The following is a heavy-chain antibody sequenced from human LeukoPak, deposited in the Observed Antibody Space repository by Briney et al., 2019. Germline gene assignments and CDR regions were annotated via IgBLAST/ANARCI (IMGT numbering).Heavy chain of an antibody. CDR3: ARVLSSGWVFDY. D-gene: IGHD6-19*01. CDR2: IKQDGSEK. J-gene: IGHJ4*02. Sequence: GRSLRLSCAASGFTFSSYWMSWVRQAPGKGLEWVANIKQDGSEKYYLDSVKGRFTISRENAKNSLSLQMNSLRAEDTAVYYCARVLSSGWVFDYWGQGTLVTVSS. CDR1: GFTFSSYW. V-gene: IGHV3-7*01.